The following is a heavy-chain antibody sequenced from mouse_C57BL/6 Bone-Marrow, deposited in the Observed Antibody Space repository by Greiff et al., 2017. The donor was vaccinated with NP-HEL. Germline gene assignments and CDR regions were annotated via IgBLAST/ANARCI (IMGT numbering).Heavy chain of an antibody. D-gene: IGHD2-3*01. Sequence: EVMLVESGGGLVQPGGSLKLSCAASGFTFSDYYMYWVRQTPEKRLEWVAYISNGGGSTYYPDTVKGRFTISRDNAKNTLYLQMSRLKSEDTAMYYCARHTLDGYPWYFDVWGTGTTVTVSS. J-gene: IGHJ1*03. CDR1: GFTFSDYY. CDR3: ARHTLDGYPWYFDV. V-gene: IGHV5-12*01. CDR2: ISNGGGST.